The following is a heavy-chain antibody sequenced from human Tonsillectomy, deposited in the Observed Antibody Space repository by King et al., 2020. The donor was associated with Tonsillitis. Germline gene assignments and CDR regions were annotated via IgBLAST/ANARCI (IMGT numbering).Heavy chain of an antibody. D-gene: IGHD2-21*02. CDR1: GGSISSGDYY. Sequence: VQLQESGPGLVKPSQTLSLTCTVSGGSISSGDYYWSWIRQPPGKGLEWIGYIYYSGSTYYNPSLKSRVTISVDTSKNQFSLKLSSVTAADTAVYYCARVVTVNPGTPWFDPWGQGTLVTVSS. J-gene: IGHJ5*02. V-gene: IGHV4-30-4*01. CDR3: ARVVTVNPGTPWFDP. CDR2: IYYSGST.